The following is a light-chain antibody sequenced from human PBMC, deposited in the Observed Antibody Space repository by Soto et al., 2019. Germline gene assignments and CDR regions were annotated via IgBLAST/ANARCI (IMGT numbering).Light chain of an antibody. CDR1: TSYIGNNA. CDR2: FDD. V-gene: IGLV1-36*01. Sequence: QSALTQPPSVSGAPRQRVSISCSGATSYIGNNAVNWYQQLPGKAPKLLIYFDDLMPSGVSDRFSGSKSGTSASLAISGLQSEDEADYYCAAWDDSLNVVLFGGGTQLTVL. CDR3: AAWDDSLNVVL. J-gene: IGLJ2*01.